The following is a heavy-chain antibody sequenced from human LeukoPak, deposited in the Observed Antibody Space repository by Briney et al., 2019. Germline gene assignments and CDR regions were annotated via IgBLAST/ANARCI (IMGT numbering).Heavy chain of an antibody. D-gene: IGHD6-13*01. CDR1: GVSISSYY. J-gene: IGHJ3*02. CDR3: ARALQPGVYAFDI. V-gene: IGHV4-59*01. Sequence: SETLSLTCTVSGVSISSYYWTWIQQPPGEGLEWIGYIYYSGSTNYNPSLKSRVTISVDTSKNQFSLKLSSVTAADTAVYYCARALQPGVYAFDIWGQGTMVTVSS. CDR2: IYYSGST.